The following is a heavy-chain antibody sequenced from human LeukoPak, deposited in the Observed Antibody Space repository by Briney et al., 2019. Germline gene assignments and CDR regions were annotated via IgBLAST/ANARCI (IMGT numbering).Heavy chain of an antibody. CDR1: GGSFSGYY. V-gene: IGHV4-34*01. CDR2: ISYSGST. D-gene: IGHD1-7*01. Sequence: SETLSLTCAVYGGSFSGYYWSWIRQPPGKGLEWIGSISYSGSTYYNPSLKSRVTISVDTSKNQFSLKLSSVTAADTAVYYCASTGELRRGWFDPWGQGTLVTVSS. CDR3: ASTGELRRGWFDP. J-gene: IGHJ5*02.